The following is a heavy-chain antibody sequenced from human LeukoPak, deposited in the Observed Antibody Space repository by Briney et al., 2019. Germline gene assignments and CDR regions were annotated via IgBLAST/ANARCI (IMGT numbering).Heavy chain of an antibody. CDR3: AKIIVVLPSTISNPYYFDY. CDR1: GFTFSSYA. D-gene: IGHD2-2*02. Sequence: GGSLRLSCAASGFTFSSYAMSWVRQAPGKGLEWVSGISGSGDSTYYADSVKGRFTTSRDNSKNTLYLQMSSLRAEDTAVYYCAKIIVVLPSTISNPYYFDYWGQGTLVAVSS. V-gene: IGHV3-23*01. CDR2: ISGSGDST. J-gene: IGHJ4*02.